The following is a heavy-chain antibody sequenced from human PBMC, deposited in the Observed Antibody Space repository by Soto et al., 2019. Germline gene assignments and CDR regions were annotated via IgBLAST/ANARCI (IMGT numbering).Heavy chain of an antibody. V-gene: IGHV3-30*18. CDR3: AKDEAVAGDYYYYYYGMDV. D-gene: IGHD6-19*01. J-gene: IGHJ6*02. CDR2: ISYDGSNK. Sequence: PGGSLRLSCAVSGFTFSSYGMHWVRQAPGKGLEWVAVISYDGSNKYYADSVKGRFTISRDNSKNTLYLQMNSLRAEDTAEYYCAKDEAVAGDYYYYYYGMDVWGQGTTVTVSS. CDR1: GFTFSSYG.